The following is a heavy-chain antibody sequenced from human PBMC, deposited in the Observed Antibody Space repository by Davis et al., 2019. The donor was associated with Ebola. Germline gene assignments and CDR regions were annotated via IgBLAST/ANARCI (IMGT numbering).Heavy chain of an antibody. J-gene: IGHJ6*04. CDR2: ISSSRSTI. V-gene: IGHV3-48*01. CDR1: GFTFSRYS. CDR3: ARDRPLDFFFGDYYGMDV. D-gene: IGHD3-16*01. Sequence: GESLKISCAASGFTFSRYSMNWVRQAPGKGLEWISHISSSRSTIYYADSVKGRFTISRDNAKNSLYLQMNRLRAEDKAVYYCARDRPLDFFFGDYYGMDVWGKGTTVTVSS.